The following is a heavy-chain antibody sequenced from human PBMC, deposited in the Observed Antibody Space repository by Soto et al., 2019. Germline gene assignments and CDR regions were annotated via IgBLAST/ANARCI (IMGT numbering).Heavy chain of an antibody. V-gene: IGHV4-34*01. J-gene: IGHJ6*02. CDR2: INHSGST. D-gene: IGHD2-2*01. CDR1: GGSFSGYY. CDR3: ARGLVVPAAPVVYYYYGMDV. Sequence: SETLSLTCAVYGGSFSGYYWSWIRQPPGKGLEWIGEINHSGSTNYNPSLKSRVTISVDTSKNQFSLKLSSVTAADTAVYYCARGLVVPAAPVVYYYYGMDVWGQGTTVTVSS.